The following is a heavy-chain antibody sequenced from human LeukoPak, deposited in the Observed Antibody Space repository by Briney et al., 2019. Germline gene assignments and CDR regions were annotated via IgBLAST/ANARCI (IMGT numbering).Heavy chain of an antibody. CDR1: GYTLTELS. J-gene: IGHJ4*02. V-gene: IGHV1-24*01. Sequence: ASVKVSCKVSGYTLTELSMHWVRQAPGKGLEWMGGFDPEDGETIYAQKFQGRVTMTEDTSTDTAYMELSSLRSEDTAVYYCATQGGVRIAVAGTWVYWGQGTLVIVSS. CDR2: FDPEDGET. D-gene: IGHD6-19*01. CDR3: ATQGGVRIAVAGTWVY.